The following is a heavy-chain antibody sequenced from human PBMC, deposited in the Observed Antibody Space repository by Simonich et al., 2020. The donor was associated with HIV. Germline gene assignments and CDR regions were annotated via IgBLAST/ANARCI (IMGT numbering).Heavy chain of an antibody. CDR2: FDVENGET. Sequence: QVQLVQSGAEVTKPGASVKVSCKVSGYTLTEVSIHWVRQAPGNGLEWRGGFDVENGETIYAQEFHGRVTMTEATSTDTAYMELSSLRSEDTAVYYCATDSIGWSFDLWGRGTLVTVSS. J-gene: IGHJ2*01. CDR1: GYTLTEVS. V-gene: IGHV1-24*01. CDR3: ATDSIGWSFDL.